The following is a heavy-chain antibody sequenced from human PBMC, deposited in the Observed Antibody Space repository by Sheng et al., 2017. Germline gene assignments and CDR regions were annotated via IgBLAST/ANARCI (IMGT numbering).Heavy chain of an antibody. Sequence: QVQLQQWGAGLLKPSETLSLTCAVYGGSLSGYYWSWVRQSPGKGLEWIGEINHSGSTNYNPSLKSRVTISVDTSKNQFSLKLSSVTAADTAVYYCARQGQWLVRYYLDYWGQGTLVTVSS. CDR1: GGSLSGYY. CDR2: INHSGST. CDR3: ARQGQWLVRYYLDY. J-gene: IGHJ4*02. V-gene: IGHV4-34*01. D-gene: IGHD6-19*01.